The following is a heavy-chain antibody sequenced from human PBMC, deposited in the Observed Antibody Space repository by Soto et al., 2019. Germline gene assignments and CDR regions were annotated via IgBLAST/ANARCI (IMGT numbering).Heavy chain of an antibody. CDR1: GFTFSSYS. J-gene: IGHJ4*02. CDR2: ISSSSSYI. Sequence: EVQLVESGGGLVKPGGSLRLSCAASGFTFSSYSMNWVRQAPGKGLEWVSSISSSSSYIYYADSVKGRFTISRDNAKNSLYLQMNSLRAEDTAVYYCARGANWEAVYGYWGQGTLVTVSS. V-gene: IGHV3-21*01. CDR3: ARGANWEAVYGY. D-gene: IGHD7-27*01.